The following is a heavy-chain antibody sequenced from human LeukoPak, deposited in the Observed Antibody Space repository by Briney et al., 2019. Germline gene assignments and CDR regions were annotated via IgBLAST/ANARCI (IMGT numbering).Heavy chain of an antibody. CDR3: AREEYCTNGVCYTLDY. V-gene: IGHV1-18*01. J-gene: IGHJ4*02. CDR1: GYTFTSYG. CDR2: ISAYNGNT. D-gene: IGHD2-8*01. Sequence: ASVKVSCKASGYTFTSYGISWVRHAPGQGVEWMGWISAYNGNTNYAQKLQGRVTMTTDTSTSTAYMELRSLRSDDTAVYYCAREEYCTNGVCYTLDYWGQGTLVTVSS.